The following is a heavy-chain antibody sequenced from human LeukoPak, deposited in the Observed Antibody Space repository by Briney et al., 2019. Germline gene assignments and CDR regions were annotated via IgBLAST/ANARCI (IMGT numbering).Heavy chain of an antibody. CDR3: ASSPPTGITVSYFDY. CDR1: GFTFSSYG. J-gene: IGHJ4*02. Sequence: PGGSLRLSCAASGFTFSSYGMHWVRQAPGKGLEWVAVISYDGSNKYYADSVKGRFTISRDNSKNTLYLQMNSLTADDTAVYYCASSPPTGITVSYFDYWGPGTLVTVSS. D-gene: IGHD4-23*01. CDR2: ISYDGSNK. V-gene: IGHV3-30*03.